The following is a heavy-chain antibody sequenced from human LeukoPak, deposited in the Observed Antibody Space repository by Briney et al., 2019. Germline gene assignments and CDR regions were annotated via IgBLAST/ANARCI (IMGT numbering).Heavy chain of an antibody. J-gene: IGHJ4*02. Sequence: SETLSLTCTVSGGSISSSSYYWGWIRQPPGKGLELIGSIYYSGSTYYNPSLKSRVTISVDTSKNQFSLKLSSVTAADTAVYYCASRYCSSTSCPFDYWGQGTLVTVSS. CDR1: GGSISSSSYY. CDR3: ASRYCSSTSCPFDY. D-gene: IGHD2-2*01. V-gene: IGHV4-39*01. CDR2: IYYSGST.